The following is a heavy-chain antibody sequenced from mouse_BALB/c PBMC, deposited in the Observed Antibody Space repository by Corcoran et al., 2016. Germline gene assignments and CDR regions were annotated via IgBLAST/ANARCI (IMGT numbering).Heavy chain of an antibody. CDR2: IDPANGNT. CDR3: ARELGRVFDY. D-gene: IGHD4-1*01. CDR1: GFNIKHTY. Sequence: EVQLQQSGAELVKPGASVKLSCTASGFNIKHTYMHWVKQRPEQGLEWIGRIDPANGNTKYDPKFQGKATITADTSSNTAYLQLSSLTSEDTAVYYCARELGRVFDYWGQGTTLTVSS. V-gene: IGHV14-3*02. J-gene: IGHJ2*01.